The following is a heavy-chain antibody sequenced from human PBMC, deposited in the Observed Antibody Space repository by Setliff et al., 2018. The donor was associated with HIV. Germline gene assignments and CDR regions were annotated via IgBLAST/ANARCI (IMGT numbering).Heavy chain of an antibody. D-gene: IGHD5-12*01. CDR3: ARVVATSDY. V-gene: IGHV3-74*01. CDR2: INGDGTTK. Sequence: PGGSLRLSCAASGFTFSSYWMHWVRQVPGKGLMWVSRINGDGTTKRYAESVQGRFIISRDNAKNSLFLQVNSLRAEDTAVYYCARVVATSDYWGQGTLVTVSS. J-gene: IGHJ4*02. CDR1: GFTFSSYW.